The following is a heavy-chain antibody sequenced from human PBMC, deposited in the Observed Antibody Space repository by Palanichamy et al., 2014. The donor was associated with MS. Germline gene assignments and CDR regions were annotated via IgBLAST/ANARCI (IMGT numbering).Heavy chain of an antibody. CDR3: ARVVTVLKY. CDR1: GYTFTGYH. Sequence: QVQLVQSGAEVKKPGASVKVSCKTSGYTFTGYHIHWVRRAPGQGLEWMGRINPDSGDTNYPQKFQGRVTLTRDTSNSTAYMELSRLRSDDTAVYFCARVVTVLKYWGQGTLVTVSS. V-gene: IGHV1-2*06. CDR2: INPDSGDT. D-gene: IGHD2-21*02. J-gene: IGHJ4*02.